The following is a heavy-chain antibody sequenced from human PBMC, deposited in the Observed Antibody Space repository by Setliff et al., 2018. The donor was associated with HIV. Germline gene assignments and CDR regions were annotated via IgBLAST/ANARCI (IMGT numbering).Heavy chain of an antibody. J-gene: IGHJ6*02. Sequence: ASVKVSCKASGYTFTGYYMHWVRQAPGQGLEWMGWINPNSGGTNYAQKFQGWVTMTRDTSISTVYMELRSLRSDDTAVYFCARLGSGWSDSYYYAMDIWGQGTTVTVSS. D-gene: IGHD6-19*01. CDR3: ARLGSGWSDSYYYAMDI. CDR2: INPNSGGT. CDR1: GYTFTGYY. V-gene: IGHV1-2*04.